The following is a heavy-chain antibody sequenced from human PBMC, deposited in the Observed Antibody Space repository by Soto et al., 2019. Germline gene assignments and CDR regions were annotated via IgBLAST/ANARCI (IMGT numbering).Heavy chain of an antibody. Sequence: WGSLRLPGAASAFTLSNAWLHWVRQTTGQGLGWVGRFKRKTDGGTTDYAAPVIGRLTISRDDSTNTLCRKINTVKKEDTAVYYCTTGQQPTYYYDSSGYSPARGACDIWAEGTM. CDR1: AFTLSNAW. J-gene: IGHJ3*02. D-gene: IGHD3-22*01. CDR2: FKRKTDGGTT. CDR3: TTGQQPTYYYDSSGYSPARGACDI. V-gene: IGHV3-15*01.